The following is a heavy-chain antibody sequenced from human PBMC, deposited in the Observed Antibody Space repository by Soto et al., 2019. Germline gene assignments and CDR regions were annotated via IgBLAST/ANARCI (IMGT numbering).Heavy chain of an antibody. V-gene: IGHV3-30*18. CDR1: GFTFSSYG. CDR3: ANDYGDYYYYGMDV. D-gene: IGHD4-17*01. Sequence: QVQLVESGGGVVQPGRSLRLSCAASGFTFSSYGMHWVRQAPGKGLEWVAVISYDGSNKYYADSVKGRFTISRDNSKNTLYLLMNSLRAEDTAVYYCANDYGDYYYYGMDVWGQGTTVTVSS. CDR2: ISYDGSNK. J-gene: IGHJ6*02.